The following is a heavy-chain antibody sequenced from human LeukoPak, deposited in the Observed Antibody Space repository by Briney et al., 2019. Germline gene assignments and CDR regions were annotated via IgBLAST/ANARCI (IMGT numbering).Heavy chain of an antibody. J-gene: IGHJ5*02. CDR1: GFTFSSYA. Sequence: PGGSLRLSCAASGFTFSSYAMHWVRQAPGKGLEWVAVISYDGSNKYYADSVKGRFTISRDNSKDTLYLQMNSLRAEDTAVYYCAKEGLGYYYDSSGPNWFDPWGQGTLVTVSS. D-gene: IGHD3-22*01. V-gene: IGHV3-30-3*01. CDR3: AKEGLGYYYDSSGPNWFDP. CDR2: ISYDGSNK.